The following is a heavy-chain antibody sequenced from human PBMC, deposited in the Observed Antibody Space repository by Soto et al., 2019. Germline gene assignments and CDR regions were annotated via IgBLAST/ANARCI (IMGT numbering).Heavy chain of an antibody. D-gene: IGHD6-6*01. V-gene: IGHV4-31*03. CDR2: IYYSGST. J-gene: IGHJ4*02. Sequence: SETLSLTCTVSGGSISSGGYYWSWIRQHPGKGLEWIGYIYYSGSTYYNPSLKSRVTISVDTSKNQFSLKLSSVTAADTAVYYCARENETGSSSVLDYWGQGTLVTVSS. CDR3: ARENETGSSSVLDY. CDR1: GGSISSGGYY.